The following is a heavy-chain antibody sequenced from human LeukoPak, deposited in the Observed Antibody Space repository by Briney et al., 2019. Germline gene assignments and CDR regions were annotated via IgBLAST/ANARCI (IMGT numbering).Heavy chain of an antibody. D-gene: IGHD3-16*01. Sequence: SVKVSCKASGGTLSSLEIGWVRQLPGKGLDWMGGILPIFGTATYAQKFQDRVTFTADESTNTAYMDLSSLRSEDTAVYYCASWGLRPVAPNYWGQGTLVTVSS. CDR2: ILPIFGTA. CDR1: GGTLSSLE. V-gene: IGHV1-69*13. J-gene: IGHJ4*02. CDR3: ASWGLRPVAPNY.